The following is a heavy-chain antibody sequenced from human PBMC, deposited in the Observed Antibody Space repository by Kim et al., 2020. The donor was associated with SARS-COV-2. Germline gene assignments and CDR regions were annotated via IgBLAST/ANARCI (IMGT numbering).Heavy chain of an antibody. D-gene: IGHD2-2*01. V-gene: IGHV3-21*01. J-gene: IGHJ3*02. Sequence: GGSLRLSCAASGFTFSSYSMNWVRQAPGKGLEWVSSISSSSYIYYADSVKGRFTISRDNAKNSLYLQMNSLRAEDTAVYYCARVIVVVPAAIFEGAFDIWGQGTMVTVSS. CDR1: GFTFSSYS. CDR2: ISSSSYI. CDR3: ARVIVVVPAAIFEGAFDI.